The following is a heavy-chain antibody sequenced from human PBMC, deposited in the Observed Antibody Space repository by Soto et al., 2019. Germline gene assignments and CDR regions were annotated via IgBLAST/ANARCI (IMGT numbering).Heavy chain of an antibody. CDR3: AKETGPQGGFDY. J-gene: IGHJ4*02. Sequence: GGSLRLSCAASGFTFSSYGMHWVRQAPGKGLEWVAVISYDGSNKYYADSVKGRFTISRDSSKNTLDLQMNSLREEDTAVYYCAKETGPQGGFDYWGQGALVTVSS. V-gene: IGHV3-30*18. D-gene: IGHD3-9*01. CDR1: GFTFSSYG. CDR2: ISYDGSNK.